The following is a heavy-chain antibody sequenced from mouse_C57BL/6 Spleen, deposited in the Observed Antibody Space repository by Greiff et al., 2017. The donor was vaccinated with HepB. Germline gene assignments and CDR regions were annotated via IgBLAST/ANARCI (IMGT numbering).Heavy chain of an antibody. CDR3: ARRVLFDY. CDR1: GYTFTSYW. V-gene: IGHV1-50*01. J-gene: IGHJ2*01. D-gene: IGHD5-1*01. CDR2: IDPSDSYT. Sequence: VQLQQSGAELVKPGASVKLSCKASGYTFTSYWMQWVKQRPGQGLEWIGEIDPSDSYTNYNQKFKGKATLTVDTSSSTAYMQLSSLTSEDSAVYYCARRVLFDYWGQGTTLTVSS.